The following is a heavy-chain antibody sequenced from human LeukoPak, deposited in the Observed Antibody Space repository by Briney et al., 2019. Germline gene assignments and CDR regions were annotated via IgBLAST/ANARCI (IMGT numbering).Heavy chain of an antibody. CDR3: AIMHPYYDGSGYWVQ. V-gene: IGHV3-23*01. J-gene: IGHJ4*02. CDR1: GISISSYA. Sequence: PGGSLRLSCAASGISISSYAMSWVRQAPGKGLEWVSGISISGGSTSYADSVKGRFTISRDNPRNTLYMETNSLRAEDTALYYCAIMHPYYDGSGYWVQWGQGTLVTVSS. D-gene: IGHD3-22*01. CDR2: ISISGGST.